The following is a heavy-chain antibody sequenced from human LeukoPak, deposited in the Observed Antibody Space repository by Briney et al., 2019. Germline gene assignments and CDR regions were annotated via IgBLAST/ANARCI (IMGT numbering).Heavy chain of an antibody. CDR3: AKRNYHYYYYGMDV. CDR1: VFTLSSYW. J-gene: IGHJ6*02. Sequence: PGGSLRLSCAASVFTLSSYWMRWVRQALWKGREWVANIKQDGSEKYYVDSVKGRFTISRDNAKNSLYLQMNSLRAEDTAVYYCAKRNYHYYYYGMDVWGQGTTVTVSS. V-gene: IGHV3-7*03. D-gene: IGHD1-7*01. CDR2: IKQDGSEK.